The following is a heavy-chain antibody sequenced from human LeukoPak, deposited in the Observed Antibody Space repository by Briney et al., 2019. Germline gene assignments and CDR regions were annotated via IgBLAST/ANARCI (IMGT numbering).Heavy chain of an antibody. CDR2: INAGNGNT. J-gene: IGHJ5*02. CDR3: ARGYSSSSANWFNP. Sequence: ASVKVSCKASGYTFTSYAMHWVRQAPGQRLEWMGWINAGNGNTKYSQEFQGRVTITRDTSASTAYMELSSLRSEDTAVYYCARGYSSSSANWFNPWGQGTLVTVSS. CDR1: GYTFTSYA. D-gene: IGHD6-6*01. V-gene: IGHV1-3*03.